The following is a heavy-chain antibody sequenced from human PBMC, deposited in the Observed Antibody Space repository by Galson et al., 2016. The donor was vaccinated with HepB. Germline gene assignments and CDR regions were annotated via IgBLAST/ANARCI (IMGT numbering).Heavy chain of an antibody. Sequence: SLRLSCAASGFTFSNRGMHWVRQAPGKGLEWVAADSTDGRRKFYADSVKGRFTISRDNSNNMLFLQMNSLRADDTAVYYCAKRHEFCPPVGCSVDYWGQGTLVSVSS. V-gene: IGHV3-30*18. CDR1: GFTFSNRG. D-gene: IGHD3-10*02. J-gene: IGHJ4*02. CDR2: DSTDGRRK. CDR3: AKRHEFCPPVGCSVDY.